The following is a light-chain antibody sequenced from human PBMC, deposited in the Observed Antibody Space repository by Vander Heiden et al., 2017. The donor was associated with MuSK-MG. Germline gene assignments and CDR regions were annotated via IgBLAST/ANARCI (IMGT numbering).Light chain of an antibody. CDR1: QSGSSY. CDR2: EAS. Sequence: EIVLTQSPVTLSLSPGDTATLSCRASQSGSSYVACYQQRPGQAPRLLIYEASNSATGIPATFRGRWSGTDFTLTISSLAPEDGAVYYCQQDYNGPLTFGAGTKVEIK. J-gene: IGKJ4*01. V-gene: IGKV3-11*01. CDR3: QQDYNGPLT.